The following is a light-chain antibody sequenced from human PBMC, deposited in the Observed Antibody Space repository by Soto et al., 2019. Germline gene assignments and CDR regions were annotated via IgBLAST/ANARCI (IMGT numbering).Light chain of an antibody. Sequence: EIGLTQSPGPLPLSRGERATLSCRASPSVRSSYLVRYQHTSGQAPRLLIDGASSSAPGIPARFSGSGSGADFTLTINSLATEDFAVYYCEHYDDSLWTFGQGAKVQIK. V-gene: IGKV3-20*01. J-gene: IGKJ1*01. CDR1: PSVRSSY. CDR2: GAS. CDR3: EHYDDSLWT.